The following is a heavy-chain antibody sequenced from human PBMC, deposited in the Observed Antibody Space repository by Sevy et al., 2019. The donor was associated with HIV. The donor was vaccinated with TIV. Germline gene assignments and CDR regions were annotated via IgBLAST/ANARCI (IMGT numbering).Heavy chain of an antibody. CDR2: IYPSGRT. CDR3: PRVYYGDYGWVVDY. J-gene: IGHJ4*02. V-gene: IGHV4-4*07. CDR1: GGSVSSYY. Sequence: SETLSLTCTVSGGSVSSYYWSWIRQPAGKGLEWFGRIYPSGRTNYNPSLKSRVTMSVDTSKNQFSLKMSTVTAADTAPYFCPRVYYGDYGWVVDYWGQGTLVTVSS. D-gene: IGHD4-17*01.